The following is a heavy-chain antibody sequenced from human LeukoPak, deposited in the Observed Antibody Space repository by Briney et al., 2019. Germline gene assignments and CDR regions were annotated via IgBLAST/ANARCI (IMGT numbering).Heavy chain of an antibody. J-gene: IGHJ4*02. D-gene: IGHD3-9*01. CDR2: ISGSGSTI. CDR3: ASFDPPPHYDILTGVGLSY. CDR1: GFTFSSYE. Sequence: QPGGSLRLSCAASGFTFSSYEMNWVRQAPGKGLEWVSYISGSGSTIFYADSVKGRFTISRDNAKNSLYLQMNSLRAEDTALYYCASFDPPPHYDILTGVGLSYWGQGTLVTVSS. V-gene: IGHV3-48*03.